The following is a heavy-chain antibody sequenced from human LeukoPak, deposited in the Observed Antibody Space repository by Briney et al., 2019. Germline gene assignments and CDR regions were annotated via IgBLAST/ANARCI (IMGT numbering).Heavy chain of an antibody. J-gene: IGHJ6*02. CDR3: ARISAGRYGMDV. D-gene: IGHD6-6*01. Sequence: KTSETLSLTCTVSGGSVTSGGYYWSWIRQHPGKGLEWTGYVYYTGSTYYNPSLKSRVTISPDTSKNQFSLKVSSVTAADTAVYYCARISAGRYGMDVWGQGTTVTVSS. V-gene: IGHV4-31*03. CDR2: VYYTGST. CDR1: GGSVTSGGYY.